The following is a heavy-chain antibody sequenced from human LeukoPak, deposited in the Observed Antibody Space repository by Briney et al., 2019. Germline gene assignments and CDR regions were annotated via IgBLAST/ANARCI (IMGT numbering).Heavy chain of an antibody. CDR2: ITGSGGST. D-gene: IGHD2-8*01. CDR3: AKGLKPAMASRSNYLDY. CDR1: GFSFSNYA. V-gene: IGHV3-23*01. Sequence: GGSLRLSCAASGFSFSNYAMNWVRQAPGKGLEWVSTITGSGGSTHYADSVKGRLTISRDNSKNTLYLQMNSLRADDTAVYYCAKGLKPAMASRSNYLDYWGQGALVTVSS. J-gene: IGHJ4*02.